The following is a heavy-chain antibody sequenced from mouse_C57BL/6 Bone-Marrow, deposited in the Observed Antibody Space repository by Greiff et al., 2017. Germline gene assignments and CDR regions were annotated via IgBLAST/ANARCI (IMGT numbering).Heavy chain of an antibody. V-gene: IGHV1-18*01. CDR1: GYTFTDYN. J-gene: IGHJ3*01. Sequence: VQLQQSGPELVKPGASVKIPCKASGYTFTDYNMDWVKQSHGKSLEWIGDINPNNGGTIYNQKFKGKATLTVDKSSSTAYMELRSLTSEDTAVYYCARSKDPLYYGSSYGFAYWGQGTLVTVSA. CDR3: ARSKDPLYYGSSYGFAY. CDR2: INPNNGGT. D-gene: IGHD1-1*01.